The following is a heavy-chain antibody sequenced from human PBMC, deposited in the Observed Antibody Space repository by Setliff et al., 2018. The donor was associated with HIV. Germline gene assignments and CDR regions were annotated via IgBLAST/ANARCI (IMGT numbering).Heavy chain of an antibody. CDR2: INAGNGNT. Sequence: ASVMVSCKASGYSFTSYTIHWVRQAPGQRLEWMGRINAGNGNTKYSQKFRGRVTFTRDTSASTAYMELSGLGFEDTAVYYCARLSSAAMWGGGAFDIWGQGTMVTVSS. CDR1: GYSFTSYT. CDR3: ARLSSAAMWGGGAFDI. J-gene: IGHJ3*02. D-gene: IGHD2-2*01. V-gene: IGHV1-3*01.